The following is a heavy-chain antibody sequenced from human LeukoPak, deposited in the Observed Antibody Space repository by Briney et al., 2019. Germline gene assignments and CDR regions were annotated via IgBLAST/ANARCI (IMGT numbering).Heavy chain of an antibody. D-gene: IGHD6-13*01. CDR3: ARGRQQMTYFDY. Sequence: GGSLRVSCVASGFTFSSDWMSCVRQAPGKGLEWVAYIKQDGSEKYYVDSVKGRFTISRDNAKNSLHLQVSSLRAEDTAVYYCARGRQQMTYFDYWGQGTLVTVSS. CDR1: GFTFSSDW. V-gene: IGHV3-7*03. J-gene: IGHJ4*02. CDR2: IKQDGSEK.